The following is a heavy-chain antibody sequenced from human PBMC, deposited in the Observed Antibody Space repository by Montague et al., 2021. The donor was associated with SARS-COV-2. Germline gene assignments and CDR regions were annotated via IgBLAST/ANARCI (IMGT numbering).Heavy chain of an antibody. D-gene: IGHD1-1*01. V-gene: IGHV4-34*01. CDR1: SSSFLPYY. Sequence: SETLSLTCAVNSSSFLPYYWSWIRRPPGGGLEWIGEVNPSGNAFYNPSLNSRVTISVSTSSSQFSLRLTSVTAADTAVYYCARARRSQYMSGFDSWGQGTLVIVSS. J-gene: IGHJ5*01. CDR2: VNPSGNA. CDR3: ARARRSQYMSGFDS.